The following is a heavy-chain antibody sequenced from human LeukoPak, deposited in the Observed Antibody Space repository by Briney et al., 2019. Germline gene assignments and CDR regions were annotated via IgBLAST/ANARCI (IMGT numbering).Heavy chain of an antibody. Sequence: GGSLRLSCAASGFTFSSYAMSWVRQAPGKGLEWVSAISGSGGSTYYADSVKGRFTISRDNSKNTLYLQMNSLRAEDMALYYCAKDMSGYFGSGSQALDIWGQGTMVTVSS. J-gene: IGHJ3*02. V-gene: IGHV3-23*01. CDR2: ISGSGGST. CDR3: AKDMSGYFGSGSQALDI. D-gene: IGHD3-10*01. CDR1: GFTFSSYA.